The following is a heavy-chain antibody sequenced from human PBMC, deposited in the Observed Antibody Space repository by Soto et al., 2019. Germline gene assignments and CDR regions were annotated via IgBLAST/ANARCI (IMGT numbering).Heavy chain of an antibody. D-gene: IGHD6-19*01. Sequence: ASVKVSCKASGYTFTSYAMHWVRQAPGQRLEWMGWINAGNGNTKYSQKFQGRVTITRDTSASTAYMELSSLRSEDTAVYYCARGAGSGWYQNAFDIWGQGTMVTVS. J-gene: IGHJ3*02. CDR1: GYTFTSYA. CDR3: ARGAGSGWYQNAFDI. V-gene: IGHV1-3*01. CDR2: INAGNGNT.